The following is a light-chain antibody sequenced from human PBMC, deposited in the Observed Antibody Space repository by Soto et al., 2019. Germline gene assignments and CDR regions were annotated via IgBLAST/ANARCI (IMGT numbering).Light chain of an antibody. CDR1: QSVSRN. V-gene: IGKV3-15*01. CDR2: GAS. CDR3: QQANSFPIT. Sequence: EIVMTQSPATLSVPPGEGATLSRRASQSVSRNLAWYQQKPGQAPRLLIYGASTRATGIPARFSGSGSGTEFTLTISSLQPEDFATYYCQQANSFPITFGQGTRLEIK. J-gene: IGKJ5*01.